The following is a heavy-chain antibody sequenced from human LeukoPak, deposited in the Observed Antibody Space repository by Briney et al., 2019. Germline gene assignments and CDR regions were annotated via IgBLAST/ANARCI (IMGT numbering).Heavy chain of an antibody. J-gene: IGHJ3*02. CDR1: GFTFSSYA. V-gene: IGHV3-30-3*01. CDR2: ISYDGSNK. Sequence: GGSLRLSCAASGFTFSSYAMHWVRQAPGKGLEWVAVISYDGSNKYYADSVKVRFTISRDNSKNTLYLQMNSLRAADTAVYYCARDIEGDIVGAIFAFDIWGQGTMVTVSS. CDR3: ARDIEGDIVGAIFAFDI. D-gene: IGHD1-26*01.